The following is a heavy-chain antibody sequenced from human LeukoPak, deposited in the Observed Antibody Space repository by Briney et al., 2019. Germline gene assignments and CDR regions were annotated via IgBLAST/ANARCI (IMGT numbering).Heavy chain of an antibody. CDR1: GFPFSSYW. J-gene: IGHJ4*02. D-gene: IGHD4-23*01. Sequence: GGSLRLSCAVSGFPFSSYWVQWVRRARGRGLVWVSRINSDGSSTSYADSVKGTFTISRDNAKNTLYLQMNSLRAEDTAVYDCARAVVTIDSWGQGTLGTLSS. V-gene: IGHV3-74*01. CDR3: ARAVVTIDS. CDR2: INSDGSST.